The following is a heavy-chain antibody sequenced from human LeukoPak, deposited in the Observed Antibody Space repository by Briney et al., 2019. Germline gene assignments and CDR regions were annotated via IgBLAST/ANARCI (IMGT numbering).Heavy chain of an antibody. CDR1: GFPFSSYC. CDR3: ARDGDGYTIGGGFDY. V-gene: IGHV3-7*01. D-gene: IGHD5-24*01. CDR2: INQDGSES. Sequence: GGSLRLSCAASGFPFSSYCMSWVRHPAGKGLEWVANINQDGSESHYVDSVKGRFTISRDNSQNSLYLQMNSLRADDTAVYYCARDGDGYTIGGGFDYWGQGTLVTVSS. J-gene: IGHJ4*02.